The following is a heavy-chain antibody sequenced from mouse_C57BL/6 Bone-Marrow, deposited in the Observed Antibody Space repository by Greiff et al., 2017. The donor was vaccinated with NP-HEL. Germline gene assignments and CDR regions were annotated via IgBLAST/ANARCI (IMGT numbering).Heavy chain of an antibody. CDR3: ARERGGANWDYFDY. J-gene: IGHJ2*01. CDR1: GFTFSDYY. Sequence: EVQLVESEGGLVQPGSSMKLSCTASGFTFSDYYMAWVRQVPEKGLEWVANINYDGSSTYYLDSLKSRFIISRDNAKNILYLQMSSLKSEDTATYYCARERGGANWDYFDYWGQGTTLTVSS. D-gene: IGHD4-1*01. CDR2: INYDGSST. V-gene: IGHV5-16*01.